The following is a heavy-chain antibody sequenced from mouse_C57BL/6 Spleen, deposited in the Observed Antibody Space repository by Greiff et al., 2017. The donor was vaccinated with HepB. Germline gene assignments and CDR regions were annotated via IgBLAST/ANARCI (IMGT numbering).Heavy chain of an antibody. V-gene: IGHV5-4*01. Sequence: EVMLVESGGGLVKPGGSLKLSCAASGFTFSSYAMSWVRQTPEKRLEWVATISDGGSYTYYPDNVKGRFTISRDNAKINLYLQMSHLKSEDTAMYYCARDLDYLDYWGQGTTLTVSS. J-gene: IGHJ2*01. CDR2: ISDGGSYT. CDR3: ARDLDYLDY. CDR1: GFTFSSYA. D-gene: IGHD1-1*02.